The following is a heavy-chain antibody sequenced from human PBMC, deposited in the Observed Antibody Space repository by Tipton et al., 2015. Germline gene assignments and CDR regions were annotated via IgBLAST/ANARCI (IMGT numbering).Heavy chain of an antibody. CDR2: MYHSGST. CDR1: GGSISSRNYY. J-gene: IGHJ6*02. CDR3: ARAESHYYYGMDV. D-gene: IGHD3-10*01. V-gene: IGHV4-31*03. Sequence: TLSLTCTVSGGSISSRNYYWGWIRQPPGKGLEWIGYMYHSGSTTYNPSLKSRVTIAVDTSKNQLSLRLSSVTAADTAVYFCARAESHYYYGMDVWGPGTTVIVSS.